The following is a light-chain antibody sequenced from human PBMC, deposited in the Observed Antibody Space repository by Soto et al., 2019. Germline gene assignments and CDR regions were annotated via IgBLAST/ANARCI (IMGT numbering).Light chain of an antibody. V-gene: IGKV2-29*03. CDR3: MQAIDIPWT. CDR1: QSLLHSDGKTY. CDR2: EVS. J-gene: IGKJ1*01. Sequence: ILMTQTPLSLSIIPGQTASISCKSSQSLLHSDGKTYFYWYVQKAGQAPQPLIYEVSNRFSGVPERFSGSGSRTDFTLKISRAEADDVGIYYCMQAIDIPWTFGQGTKVDIK.